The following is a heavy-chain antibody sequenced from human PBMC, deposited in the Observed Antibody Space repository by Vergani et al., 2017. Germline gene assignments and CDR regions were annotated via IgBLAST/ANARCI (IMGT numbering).Heavy chain of an antibody. V-gene: IGHV1-69*01. J-gene: IGHJ3*02. CDR3: ARALLVGATSYDAFDI. D-gene: IGHD1-26*01. CDR1: GGTFSSYA. CDR2: IIPIFGTA. Sequence: QVQLVQSGAEVKKPGSSVKVSCKASGGTFSSYAISWVRQAPGQGIEWMGGIIPIFGTANYAQKFQGRVTITADESTSTAYMELSSLRSEDTAVYYCARALLVGATSYDAFDIWGQGTMVTVSS.